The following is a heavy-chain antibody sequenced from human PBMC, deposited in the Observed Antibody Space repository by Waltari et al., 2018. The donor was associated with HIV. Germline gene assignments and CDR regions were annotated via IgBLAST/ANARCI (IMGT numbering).Heavy chain of an antibody. Sequence: QVNLGDLGGGVVEPGRSLRLSCAASGFSVSREGMHGVRQAPGKGVGWVAVISYDGSNKYYADSVKGRFTISRDNSKNTLYLQMNSLTAEDTAVYYCAKDYFVVVTAAGPFDPWGQGTLVTVSS. J-gene: IGHJ5*02. CDR1: GFSVSREG. CDR2: ISYDGSNK. CDR3: AKDYFVVVTAAGPFDP. D-gene: IGHD2-21*02. V-gene: IGHV3-30*18.